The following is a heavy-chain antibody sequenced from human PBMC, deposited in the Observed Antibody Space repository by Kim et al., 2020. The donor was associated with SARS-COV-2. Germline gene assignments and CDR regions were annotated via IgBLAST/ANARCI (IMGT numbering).Heavy chain of an antibody. J-gene: IGHJ4*02. CDR1: GFTFSSYG. D-gene: IGHD3-10*01. Sequence: GGSLRLSCAASGFTFSSYGMHWVRQAPGKGLEWVAVIWYDGSNKYYADSVKGRFTISRDNSKNTLYLQMNGLRAEDTALYYCAKDRMARAVIIDYFDYWGQGTLVTVSS. CDR3: AKDRMARAVIIDYFDY. V-gene: IGHV3-33*06. CDR2: IWYDGSNK.